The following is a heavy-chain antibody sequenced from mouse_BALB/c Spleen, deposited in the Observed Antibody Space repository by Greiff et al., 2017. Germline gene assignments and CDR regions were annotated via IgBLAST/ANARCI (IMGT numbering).Heavy chain of an antibody. J-gene: IGHJ3*01. CDR2: ISSGGSYT. CDR1: GFTFSSYA. Sequence: EVKVVESGGGLVKPGGSLKLSCAASGFTFSSYAMSWVRQSPEKRLEWVAEISSGGSYTYYPDTVTGRFTISRDNAKNTLYLEMSSLRSEDTAMYYCARPYDYGGAWFAYWGQGTLVTVSA. CDR3: ARPYDYGGAWFAY. V-gene: IGHV5-9-4*01. D-gene: IGHD2-4*01.